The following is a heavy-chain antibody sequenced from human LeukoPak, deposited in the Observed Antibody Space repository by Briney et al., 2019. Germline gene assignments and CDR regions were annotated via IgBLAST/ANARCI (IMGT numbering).Heavy chain of an antibody. CDR1: GFSFSCYY. V-gene: IGHV4-34*01. CDR3: AREGRRLLTGYYKAPGAFDI. CDR2: INQSGST. D-gene: IGHD3-9*01. Sequence: SETLSLTCAVYGFSFSCYYWSWLRQPPGKGQEWLGEINQSGSTNYNPSLKSRVTISVDTSKNQFSLKLSSVTAADTAVYYCAREGRRLLTGYYKAPGAFDIWGQGTMVTVSS. J-gene: IGHJ3*02.